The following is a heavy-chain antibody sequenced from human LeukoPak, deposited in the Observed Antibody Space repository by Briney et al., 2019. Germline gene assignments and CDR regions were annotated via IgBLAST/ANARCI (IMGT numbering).Heavy chain of an antibody. Sequence: ASVTVSCKASGYTFTSYGISWVRQAPGQGLEWMGWISAYNGNTNYAQKLQGRVTMTTDTSTSTAYMELRSLRSDDTAVYYCARGSFSSGWYPSFDYWGQGTLVTVSS. CDR3: ARGSFSSGWYPSFDY. D-gene: IGHD6-19*01. V-gene: IGHV1-18*01. J-gene: IGHJ4*02. CDR2: ISAYNGNT. CDR1: GYTFTSYG.